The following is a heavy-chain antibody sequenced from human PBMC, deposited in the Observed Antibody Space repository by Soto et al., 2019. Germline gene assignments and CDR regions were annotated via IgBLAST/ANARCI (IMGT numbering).Heavy chain of an antibody. J-gene: IGHJ4*02. Sequence: QVQLVESGGGVVQPGRSLRLSCAASGFTFSSYAMHWVRQAPGKGLEWVAVISYDGSNKYYADSVKGRFTISRDNSKNTLYLQMNSLRAEDTAVYYCARTPNPVVVTANGPETYLDYWGQGTLVTVSS. D-gene: IGHD2-21*02. CDR1: GFTFSSYA. V-gene: IGHV3-30-3*01. CDR2: ISYDGSNK. CDR3: ARTPNPVVVTANGPETYLDY.